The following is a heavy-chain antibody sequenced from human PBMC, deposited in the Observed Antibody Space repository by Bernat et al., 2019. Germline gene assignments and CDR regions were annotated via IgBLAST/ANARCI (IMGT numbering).Heavy chain of an antibody. J-gene: IGHJ4*02. V-gene: IGHV3-33*01. CDR3: ARLGVRWSIDY. D-gene: IGHD2-8*02. CDR1: GFTFSSYG. CDR2: IWYDGSNK. Sequence: QVQLAESGGGVVQPGRSPRLSCAASGFTFSSYGMHWVRQAPGKGLEWVAVIWYDGSNKYYADAVKGRFIISRDNSKNTVFLQMSSLRAEDTAVYYCARLGVRWSIDYWGQGTLVTVSS.